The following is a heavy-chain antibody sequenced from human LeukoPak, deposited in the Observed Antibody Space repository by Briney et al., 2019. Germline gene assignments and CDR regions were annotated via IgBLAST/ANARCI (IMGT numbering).Heavy chain of an antibody. V-gene: IGHV4-4*07. CDR2: IYTSGST. CDR3: ASETYYYDSSGYSPYYFDY. CDR1: GGSISSYY. J-gene: IGHJ4*02. D-gene: IGHD3-22*01. Sequence: ASETLSLTCTVSGGSISSYYWSGIRQPAGKGLEWMGRIYTSGSTNYNPSLKSRVTMSVDTSKNQFSLKLSSVTAADTAVYYCASETYYYDSSGYSPYYFDYWGQGTLVTVSS.